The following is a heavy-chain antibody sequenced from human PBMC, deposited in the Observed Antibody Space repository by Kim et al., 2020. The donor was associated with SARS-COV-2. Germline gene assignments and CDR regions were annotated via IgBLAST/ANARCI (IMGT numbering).Heavy chain of an antibody. D-gene: IGHD3-22*01. J-gene: IGHJ4*02. CDR1: GLNFGDYA. CDR3: TRGSYYYDSAAYCHDY. Sequence: GGSLRLSCTTSGLNFGDYAMSWFRQAPGKGLEWVSFIRSKRYGESTAYAATVKGRFTISRDDSKRIDYLQMHGLKTEDTAVYYCTRGSYYYDSAAYCHDYWGQGTLVTVSP. V-gene: IGHV3-49*03. CDR2: IRSKRYGEST.